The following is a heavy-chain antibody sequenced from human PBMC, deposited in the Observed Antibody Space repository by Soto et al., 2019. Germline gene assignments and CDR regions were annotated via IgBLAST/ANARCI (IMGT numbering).Heavy chain of an antibody. V-gene: IGHV4-59*01. Sequence: SETLSLTCTASGASINDFYWSWIRQTPGKGLEWVGFMYYSETTKYNPSLKGRVNMSLDTSKNQVSLHLKSVTAADTAVYYCARANSSTWYKLEYKWFEPWGQGTQVTVSS. CDR2: MYYSETT. J-gene: IGHJ5*02. CDR1: GASINDFY. CDR3: ARANSSTWYKLEYKWFEP. D-gene: IGHD6-13*01.